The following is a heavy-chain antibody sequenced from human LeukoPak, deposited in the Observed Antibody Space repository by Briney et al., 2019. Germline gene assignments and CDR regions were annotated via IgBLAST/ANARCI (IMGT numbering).Heavy chain of an antibody. Sequence: GGSLRLSCAASGFTFSSYAMSWVRQTPGKGLEWVSTITESGDNTHYTESVKGRFTFSGDNSRNTMYLQMNSLRAEDTAIYYCATDYTPYVGASADWGQGTLVTVSS. CDR1: GFTFSSYA. CDR2: ITESGDNT. J-gene: IGHJ4*02. D-gene: IGHD1-26*01. CDR3: ATDYTPYVGASAD. V-gene: IGHV3-23*01.